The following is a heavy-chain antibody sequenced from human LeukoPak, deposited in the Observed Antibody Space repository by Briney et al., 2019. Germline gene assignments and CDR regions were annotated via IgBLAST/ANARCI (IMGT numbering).Heavy chain of an antibody. CDR1: GGSFSGYY. D-gene: IGHD3-10*01. V-gene: IGHV4-34*01. Sequence: SETLSLTCAVYGGSFSGYYWSWIRQPPGKGLEWIGEINHSGSTNYNPSLKSRVTISVDTSKNQFSLKLSSVTAADTAVYYCARDDNYGSGPYDYWGQGTLVTVSS. CDR2: INHSGST. J-gene: IGHJ4*02. CDR3: ARDDNYGSGPYDY.